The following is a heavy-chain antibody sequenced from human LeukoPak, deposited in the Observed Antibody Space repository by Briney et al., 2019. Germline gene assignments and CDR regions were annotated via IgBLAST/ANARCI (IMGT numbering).Heavy chain of an antibody. CDR1: GCTFSSYS. V-gene: IGHV3-21*01. Sequence: GGSLRLSCAASGCTFSSYSMNWVRQAPGKGLEWVSSISSSSSYIYYADSVKGRFTISRDNAKNSLYLQMNSLRAEDTAVYYCARGNYYDSSGYYYWGQGTLVTVSS. CDR2: ISSSSSYI. D-gene: IGHD3-22*01. CDR3: ARGNYYDSSGYYY. J-gene: IGHJ4*02.